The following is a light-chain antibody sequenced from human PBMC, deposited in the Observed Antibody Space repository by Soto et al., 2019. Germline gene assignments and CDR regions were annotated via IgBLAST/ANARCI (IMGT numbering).Light chain of an antibody. V-gene: IGLV2-18*02. CDR2: DVN. Sequence: QSALTQPPSVSGSPGQSVAIPCTGTTSDVGYSNGVSWYHQPPGTAPKLMIYDVNNRPSGVPDRFSGSKSGNTASLTISGLQSEDEGDYYCSSYTSSSTYVFGTGTKVTVL. CDR1: TSDVGYSNG. J-gene: IGLJ1*01. CDR3: SSYTSSSTYV.